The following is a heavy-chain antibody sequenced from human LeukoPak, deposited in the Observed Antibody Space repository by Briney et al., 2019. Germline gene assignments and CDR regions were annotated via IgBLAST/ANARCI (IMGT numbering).Heavy chain of an antibody. V-gene: IGHV3-7*01. CDR1: TFPFSTYW. CDR2: INQDGSVK. CDR3: ARDPGLSSFDY. D-gene: IGHD1-14*01. Sequence: PGGSLRLSCAASTFPFSTYWMTWVRQAPGKGPEFVANINQDGSVKNYVDSVKGRFTISRDNAKNSLYLQMNSLRADDTAVYYCARDPGLSSFDYWGQGTLVTVSS. J-gene: IGHJ4*02.